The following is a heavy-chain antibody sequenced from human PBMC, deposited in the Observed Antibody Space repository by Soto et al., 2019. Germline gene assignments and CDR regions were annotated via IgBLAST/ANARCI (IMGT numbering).Heavy chain of an antibody. CDR1: GGSIRSGGYY. CDR2: IYYSGIT. J-gene: IGHJ5*02. Sequence: QVQLQESGPGLVKPSQTLSLTCTVSGGSIRSGGYYWSWIRRHPGKGLEWIGSIYYSGITYYNPSLKSRVTISVDTSKNQCSLKLSSVTAADTAVYSCARSVFPWGQGTLVTVSS. CDR3: ARSVFP. V-gene: IGHV4-31*03.